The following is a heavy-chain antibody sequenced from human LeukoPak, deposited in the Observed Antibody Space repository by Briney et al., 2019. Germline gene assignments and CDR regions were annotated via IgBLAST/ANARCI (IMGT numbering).Heavy chain of an antibody. Sequence: PSETLSLTCAVSGYSISSGNYWGWIRQPPGKGLEWIGNILHSGSTYYNPSLKSRVTISVDTSKNQFSLKLSSVTAADTAMYYCSRRCVSPSCYLYRGQGTLATVSS. CDR2: ILHSGST. CDR1: GYSISSGNY. CDR3: SRRCVSPSCYLY. J-gene: IGHJ4*02. D-gene: IGHD2-2*01. V-gene: IGHV4-38-2*01.